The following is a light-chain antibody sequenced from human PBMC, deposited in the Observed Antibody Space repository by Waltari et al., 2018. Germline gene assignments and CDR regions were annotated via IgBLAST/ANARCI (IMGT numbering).Light chain of an antibody. CDR3: QQYKNGRT. CDR2: GAS. Sequence: EILMTQSPATLSVSPGEGATLSCRASQRISRNLAWYQQKPGQAPRLLIYGASTRAAGVPATFSGSWSGTEFTLTISSLQSEDFAVYYYQQYKNGRTFGQGTKLEIK. J-gene: IGKJ2*01. V-gene: IGKV3-15*01. CDR1: QRISRN.